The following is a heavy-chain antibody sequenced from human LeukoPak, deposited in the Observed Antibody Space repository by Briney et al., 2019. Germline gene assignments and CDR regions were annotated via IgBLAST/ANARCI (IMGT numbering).Heavy chain of an antibody. CDR3: ARASSTGYYYYGMDV. CDR1: GGTFSSYA. CDR2: IIPILGIA. J-gene: IGHJ6*02. D-gene: IGHD2-15*01. Sequence: SVKVSCKASGGTFSSYAISWVRQAPGQGLEWMGRIIPILGIANYAQKFQGRVTVTADKSTSTAYMELSSLRSEDTAVYYCARASSTGYYYYGMDVWGQGTTVTVSS. V-gene: IGHV1-69*04.